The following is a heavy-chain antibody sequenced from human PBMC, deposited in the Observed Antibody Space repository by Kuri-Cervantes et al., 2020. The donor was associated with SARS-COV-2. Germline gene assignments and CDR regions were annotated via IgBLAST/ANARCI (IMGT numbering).Heavy chain of an antibody. CDR3: AILGGYCSSTSCPNTQKDTEYYYMDV. CDR1: GGSISSYY. V-gene: IGHV4-59*01. Sequence: SETLSLTCTVSGGSISSYYWSWIRQPPGKGLEWIGNIYYSGSTNYNPSLKSRVTISADTSKNQFSLKLSSVTAADTAVYYCAILGGYCSSTSCPNTQKDTEYYYMDVWGKGTTVTVSS. CDR2: IYYSGST. D-gene: IGHD2-2*01. J-gene: IGHJ6*03.